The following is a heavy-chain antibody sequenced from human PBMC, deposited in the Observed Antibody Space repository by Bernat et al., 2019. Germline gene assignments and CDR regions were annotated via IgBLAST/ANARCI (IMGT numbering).Heavy chain of an antibody. CDR3: ARVTRVGATDWFDP. CDR1: GGSISSYY. Sequence: QVQLQESGPGLVKPSETLSLTCIVSGGSISSYYWNWIRQPPGKGLEWIGYIYYTGSTNYNPSLKSRVTISVDTSKNQFSLKLTSVTAADTAMYYCARVTRVGATDWFDPWGQGTLVTVSS. D-gene: IGHD1-26*01. CDR2: IYYTGST. V-gene: IGHV4-59*01. J-gene: IGHJ5*02.